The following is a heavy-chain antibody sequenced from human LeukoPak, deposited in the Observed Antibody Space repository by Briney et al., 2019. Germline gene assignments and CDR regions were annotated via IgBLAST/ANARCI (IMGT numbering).Heavy chain of an antibody. CDR3: AKGKYNRDAFDI. V-gene: IGHV3-23*01. J-gene: IGHJ3*02. CDR1: GFTFSSYA. Sequence: PGGSLRLSCAASGFTFSSYAMSWVRQAPGKGLEWVSGISGSGGSTYYADSVKGRFIISRDNSKNTLYLQMNSLRAEDTAVFYCAKGKYNRDAFDIWGLGTMVTVSS. CDR2: ISGSGGST. D-gene: IGHD6-6*01.